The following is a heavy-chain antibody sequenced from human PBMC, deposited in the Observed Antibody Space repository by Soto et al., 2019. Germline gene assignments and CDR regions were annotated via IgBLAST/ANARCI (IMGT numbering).Heavy chain of an antibody. Sequence: VQVVASGGGLVQPGRSLRLSCAVSGFRFEQYVMHWVRQGPGKGLECVSTVSPTGDTVAYADSVEGRVTVSRDNAKNALYLQMNSLKGDDTAFDYCIKDAPNGSIDDWGQGTLVTVSS. CDR3: IKDAPNGSIDD. J-gene: IGHJ4*02. D-gene: IGHD3-10*01. CDR2: VSPTGDTV. V-gene: IGHV3-9*01. CDR1: GFRFEQYV.